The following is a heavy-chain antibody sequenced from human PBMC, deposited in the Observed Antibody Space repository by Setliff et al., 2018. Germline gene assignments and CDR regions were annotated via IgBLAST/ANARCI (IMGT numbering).Heavy chain of an antibody. CDR3: ARDWDIWDYFDF. J-gene: IGHJ4*02. D-gene: IGHD1-26*01. CDR1: GYTFDNYG. V-gene: IGHV1-18*01. Sequence: VASVKVSCKASGYTFDNYGISWLRQAPGQGLEWMGWIGPSTGNTFYAQKYQGRVTLTTDTSTTTAYMELRSLTSDDTAIYFCARDWDIWDYFDFWGQGTLVTVSS. CDR2: IGPSTGNT.